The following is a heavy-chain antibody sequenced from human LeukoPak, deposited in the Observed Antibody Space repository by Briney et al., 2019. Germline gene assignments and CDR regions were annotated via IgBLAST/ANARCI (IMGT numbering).Heavy chain of an antibody. CDR2: INHSGST. V-gene: IGHV4-34*01. CDR1: GGSFSGYY. CDR3: VGEDFDY. D-gene: IGHD3-10*01. J-gene: IGHJ4*02. Sequence: SETLSLTCAVYGGSFSGYYWSWIRQPPGKGLEWIGEINHSGSTNYNPSLKSRVTISVDTSKNQFSLKLSSVTAADTAVYYCVGEDFDYWGQGTLVTVS.